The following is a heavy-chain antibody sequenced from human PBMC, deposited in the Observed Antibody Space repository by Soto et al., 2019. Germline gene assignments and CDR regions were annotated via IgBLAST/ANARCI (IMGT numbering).Heavy chain of an antibody. D-gene: IGHD3-3*01. V-gene: IGHV3-23*01. CDR3: AKGGDSRSGYCHY. J-gene: IGHJ4*02. CDR2: ISDSGGSS. Sequence: EVQLLESGGGLVQPGGSLRLSCAASGFSFSNYVMSWVRQAPGKGLEWVSGISDSGGSSFDVDSVRGRFTISRDNSKNTLYLQMNSLTNEDTAVYYCAKGGDSRSGYCHYWGRGTLVTVSS. CDR1: GFSFSNYV.